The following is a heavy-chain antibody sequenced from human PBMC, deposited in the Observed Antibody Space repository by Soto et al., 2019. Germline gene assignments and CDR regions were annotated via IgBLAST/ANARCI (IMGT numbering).Heavy chain of an antibody. CDR3: ARSGAYCTSITCLFDSF. CDR1: GYTFSSYG. J-gene: IGHJ4*02. Sequence: QAQLVQSGAEVKKPGASVKVACRASGYTFSSYGYAWVRQAPGQGLEWMGGISAYNGDTNYAQKFQDRVTLTTDTSTTTAYMELRNLGSDDTAVYYCARSGAYCTSITCLFDSFWGLGTLVTVSS. V-gene: IGHV1-18*01. CDR2: ISAYNGDT. D-gene: IGHD2-8*01.